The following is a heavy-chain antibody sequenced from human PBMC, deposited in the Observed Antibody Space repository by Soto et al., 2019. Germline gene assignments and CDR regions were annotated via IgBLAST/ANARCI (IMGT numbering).Heavy chain of an antibody. J-gene: IGHJ4*02. D-gene: IGHD2-2*01. V-gene: IGHV3-64*01. CDR2: IRSSGSRT. CDR1: GFSFSTYA. CDR3: ARDHVVLVPAAHYFDY. Sequence: SGGSLRLSCATSGFSFSTYAMNWVRQAPGKGLEYVSGIRSSGSRTYYANSVKGRFTISRDISKNTLYLQMGSLRAEDTAVYYCARDHVVLVPAAHYFDYWGQGTLVTVSS.